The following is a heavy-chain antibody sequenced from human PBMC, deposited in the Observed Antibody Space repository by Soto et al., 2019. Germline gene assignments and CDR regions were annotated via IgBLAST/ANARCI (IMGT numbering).Heavy chain of an antibody. CDR1: GFTFINYG. J-gene: IGHJ4*02. D-gene: IGHD1-7*01. Sequence: QVQLVESGGGVVQPGRSLRLSCAASGFTFINYGMHWVRQAPGKGLEWVAVIWYDGTNKYYADSVKGRFTISRDNSKNTLYLQMNSLRAEDTALYYCAREGSNSYYFDYWGQGTLVTVSS. CDR2: IWYDGTNK. V-gene: IGHV3-33*01. CDR3: AREGSNSYYFDY.